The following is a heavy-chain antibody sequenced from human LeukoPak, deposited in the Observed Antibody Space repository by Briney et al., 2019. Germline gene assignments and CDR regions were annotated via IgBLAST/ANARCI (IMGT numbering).Heavy chain of an antibody. CDR1: GYTFTSYY. J-gene: IGHJ6*02. V-gene: IGHV1-46*01. CDR2: INPSGGST. Sequence: ASVKVSCKASGYTFTSYYMHWVRQAPGQGLEWMGIINPSGGSTSYAQKFQGRVTMTRDTSTSTVYMELSSLRPEDTAMYYCARGGIGSGSYYYGMDVWGQGTTVTVSS. D-gene: IGHD3-10*01. CDR3: ARGGIGSGSYYYGMDV.